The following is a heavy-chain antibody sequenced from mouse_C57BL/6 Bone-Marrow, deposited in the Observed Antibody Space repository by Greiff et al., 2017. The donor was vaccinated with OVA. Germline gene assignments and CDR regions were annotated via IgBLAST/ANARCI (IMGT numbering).Heavy chain of an antibody. CDR1: GYTFTDYY. CDR2: INPNNGGT. CDR3: ARCYYY. V-gene: IGHV1-26*01. D-gene: IGHD2-12*01. Sequence: EVQLQQSGPELVKPGASVKISCKASGYTFTDYYMNWVKQSHGKSLEWIGDINPNNGGTSYNQKFKGKATLTVDKSSSTAYMELRSLTSEDSAVYYCARCYYYWGQGTLVTVSA. J-gene: IGHJ3*01.